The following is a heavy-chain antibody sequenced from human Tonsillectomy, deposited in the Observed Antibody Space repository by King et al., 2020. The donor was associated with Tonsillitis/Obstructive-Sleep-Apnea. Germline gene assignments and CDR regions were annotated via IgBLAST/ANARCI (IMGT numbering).Heavy chain of an antibody. J-gene: IGHJ6*03. CDR2: INGGSHTI. D-gene: IGHD3-9*01. CDR3: ARGNYDILTTFYYYYMDV. CDR1: EFTFSSYS. Sequence: VQLVESGGGLVQPGGSLRLSCAVSEFTFSSYSMNWVRQAPGKGLEWVSYINGGSHTIYYADSVKGRFTISRDNAKNSLYLQMNSLRDEDTAVYYCARGNYDILTTFYYYYMDVWGKGTTVTVSS. V-gene: IGHV3-48*02.